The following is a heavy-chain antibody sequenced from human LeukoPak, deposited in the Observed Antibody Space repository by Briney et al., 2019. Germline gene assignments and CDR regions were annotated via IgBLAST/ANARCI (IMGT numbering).Heavy chain of an antibody. J-gene: IGHJ4*02. CDR2: INGDGSST. V-gene: IGHV3-74*01. CDR1: GFTFSSYW. Sequence: HTGGSLRLSCAAAGFTFSSYWMHWVRQAPGKGLVWVSRINGDGSSTTYADSVKGRFTISRDNAKNTLYLQMNSLRAEDTAVYYCARLRLESGWTVPGYWGQGTLVTVSS. D-gene: IGHD6-19*01. CDR3: ARLRLESGWTVPGY.